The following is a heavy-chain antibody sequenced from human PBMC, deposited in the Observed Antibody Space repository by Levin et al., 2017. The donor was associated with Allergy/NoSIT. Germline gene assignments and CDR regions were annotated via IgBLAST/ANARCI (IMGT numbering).Heavy chain of an antibody. CDR2: IFSDGTT. D-gene: IGHD3-16*01. Sequence: SAPLSLPFPFSAGSLSSYSWSWIRQPAGKGLQYIGRIFSDGTTNYNPSLKSRVIMSIDTSKDQFSLKLSSVTAADTALYYCARSSSLGVLRFWGQGTLVTVSS. CDR1: AGSLSSYS. CDR3: ARSSSLGVLRF. J-gene: IGHJ4*02. V-gene: IGHV4-4*07.